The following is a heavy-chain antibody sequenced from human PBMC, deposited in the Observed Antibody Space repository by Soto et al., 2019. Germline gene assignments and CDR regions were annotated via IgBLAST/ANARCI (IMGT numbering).Heavy chain of an antibody. J-gene: IGHJ4*02. Sequence: GGSLRLSCVASGFTFSNYAMSWVRQAPGKGLEWITSVRGGGDLTYYADSVKGRFTISRDNSQNTINLQMHGLRAEDSAVYYCARDLRGAFDYWGQGTVVTVSS. CDR1: GFTFSNYA. CDR2: VRGGGDLT. V-gene: IGHV3-23*01. CDR3: ARDLRGAFDY. D-gene: IGHD1-26*01.